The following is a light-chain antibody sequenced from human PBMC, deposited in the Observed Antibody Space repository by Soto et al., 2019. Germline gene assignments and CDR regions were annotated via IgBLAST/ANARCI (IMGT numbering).Light chain of an antibody. Sequence: QSVLTQPASVSGSPGQSITISCTGTGSDDGGYNYVSWYQQHPGKALKVMIYDVSNRPSGVSNRFSGSKSGNTASLTISGLQAEDEADYYCSSYTSASTPLVFGGGTKLTVL. CDR3: SSYTSASTPLV. CDR2: DVS. J-gene: IGLJ2*01. CDR1: GSDDGGYNY. V-gene: IGLV2-14*01.